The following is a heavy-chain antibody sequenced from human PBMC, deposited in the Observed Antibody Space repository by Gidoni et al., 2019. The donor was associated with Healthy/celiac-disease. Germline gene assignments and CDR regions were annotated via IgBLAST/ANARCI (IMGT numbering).Heavy chain of an antibody. D-gene: IGHD5-18*01. CDR3: ARDSSYTAFDY. CDR1: GFTFSSHA. J-gene: IGHJ4*02. Sequence: QVQLVASGGGVVQPGRSLRLSCAASGFTFSSHAMHWIRQAPGKGLVWVAVISYDGSNKYYADSVKGRFTISRDNSKNTLYLQMNSLRAEDTAVYYCARDSSYTAFDYGGQGTLVTVSS. CDR2: ISYDGSNK. V-gene: IGHV3-30-3*01.